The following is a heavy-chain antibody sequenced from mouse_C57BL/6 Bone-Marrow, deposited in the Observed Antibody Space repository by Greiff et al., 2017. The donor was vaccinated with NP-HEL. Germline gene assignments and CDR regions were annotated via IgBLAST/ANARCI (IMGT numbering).Heavy chain of an antibody. J-gene: IGHJ2*01. V-gene: IGHV1-50*01. Sequence: VQLQQPGAELVKPGASVKLSCKASGYTFTSYWMQWVKQRPGQGLEWIGEIDPSDSYTNYNQKFKGKATLTGDTSSSTAYMQLSSLTSEDSAVYYCARRDYYGSLFDYWGQGTTLTVSS. CDR1: GYTFTSYW. D-gene: IGHD1-1*01. CDR2: IDPSDSYT. CDR3: ARRDYYGSLFDY.